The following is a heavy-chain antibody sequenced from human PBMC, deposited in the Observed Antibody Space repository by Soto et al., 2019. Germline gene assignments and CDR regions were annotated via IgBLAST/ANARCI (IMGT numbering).Heavy chain of an antibody. V-gene: IGHV1-69*12. CDR1: GGTFRTAA. CDR3: ARDNDRPQLGGNYYYILDV. J-gene: IGHJ6*02. D-gene: IGHD2-8*01. CDR2: IMPVFRTP. Sequence: QVQLEQSGAEVKKPGSSVKVSCKASGGTFRTAAISWVRQAPGQGLEWMGGIMPVFRTPDYAQKFQGRVTIPADDSTNTAYSELSGPISDNTAVYYCARDNDRPQLGGNYYYILDVGGQGTTITVSS.